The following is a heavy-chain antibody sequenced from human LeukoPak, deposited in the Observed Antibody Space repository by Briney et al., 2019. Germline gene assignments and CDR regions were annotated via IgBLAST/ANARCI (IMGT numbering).Heavy chain of an antibody. CDR3: ARAGAYIYGSDY. J-gene: IGHJ4*02. D-gene: IGHD5-18*01. CDR1: GYKFSSYG. V-gene: IGHV1-18*01. CDR2: ISAYNGNT. Sequence: ASVKVSCKASGYKFSSYGISWVRQAPGQGLEWMGWISAYNGNTNYAQNFQGRVTMTTDTSTSTAYMELRGLRSDDTAVYYCARAGAYIYGSDYWGQGTLVTVSS.